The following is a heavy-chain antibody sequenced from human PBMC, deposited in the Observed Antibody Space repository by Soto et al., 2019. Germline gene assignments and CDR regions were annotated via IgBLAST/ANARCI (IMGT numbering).Heavy chain of an antibody. CDR3: ARDFGGDYDFWSGYWPYDY. Sequence: GGSLRLSCAASGFTFSSYSMNWVRQAPGKGLEWVSYISSSSSTIYYADSVKGRFTISRDNAKNSLYLQMNSLRAEDTAVYYCARDFGGDYDFWSGYWPYDYWGQGTLVTVSS. J-gene: IGHJ4*02. V-gene: IGHV3-48*01. D-gene: IGHD3-3*01. CDR2: ISSSSSTI. CDR1: GFTFSSYS.